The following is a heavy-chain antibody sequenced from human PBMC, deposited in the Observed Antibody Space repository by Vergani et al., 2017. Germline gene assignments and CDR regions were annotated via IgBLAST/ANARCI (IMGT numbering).Heavy chain of an antibody. J-gene: IGHJ4*02. CDR1: GFTFSSYA. CDR3: TKGSRGYTGYFFGY. V-gene: IGHV3-23*01. D-gene: IGHD5-12*01. Sequence: EVQLLESGGGLVQPGGSLRLSCAASGFTFSSYAMSWVRQAPGEGLEWVSAISGSGGSTNYADSMKGRFTISRDNSKNTLYLQMNSLRADDTAVYYCTKGSRGYTGYFFGYWGQGTLATVSS. CDR2: ISGSGGST.